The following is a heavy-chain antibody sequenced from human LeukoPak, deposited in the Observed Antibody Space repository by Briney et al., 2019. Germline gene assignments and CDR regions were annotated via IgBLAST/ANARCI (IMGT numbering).Heavy chain of an antibody. J-gene: IGHJ4*02. Sequence: PGRSLRLSCAASGFTFSSYSMNWVRQPPGKGLEWVSAISGSGGSTYYADSVKGRFTISRDNAKNSLYLQMNSLRAEDTAVYYCARGPPYSGSYLDYWGQGTLVTVSS. CDR2: ISGSGGST. CDR3: ARGPPYSGSYLDY. CDR1: GFTFSSYS. V-gene: IGHV3-21*01. D-gene: IGHD1-26*01.